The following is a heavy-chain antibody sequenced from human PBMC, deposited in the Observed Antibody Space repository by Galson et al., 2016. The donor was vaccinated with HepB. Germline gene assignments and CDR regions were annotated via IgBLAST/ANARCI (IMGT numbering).Heavy chain of an antibody. Sequence: SLRLSCAASGFIFSTYWMSWVRQAPGKGLEWVANIKQDGSEKYYVDSVKGRFTISRDNAKKSLFLQMNSLRVEDTAVYYCARDDETYGDPDFWGQGTLVTFSS. J-gene: IGHJ4*02. D-gene: IGHD4-17*01. CDR3: ARDDETYGDPDF. CDR1: GFIFSTYW. CDR2: IKQDGSEK. V-gene: IGHV3-7*03.